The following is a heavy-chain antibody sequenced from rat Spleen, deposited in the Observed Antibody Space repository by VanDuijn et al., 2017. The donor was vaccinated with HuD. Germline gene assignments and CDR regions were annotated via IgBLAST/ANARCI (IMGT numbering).Heavy chain of an antibody. CDR2: ISTGGGNT. CDR3: VTSLYWVLDY. V-gene: IGHV5S13*01. CDR1: GLSFSNYG. D-gene: IGHD1-1*01. J-gene: IGHJ2*01. Sequence: EVQLVESGGGLVQPGRSLKLSCAASGLSFSNYGMAWVRQTPTKGLEWVASISTGGGNTYYRDSVKGRFTISRDYAKSTLYLQMDSLRPEDTATYHCVTSLYWVLDYWGQGVMVTVSS.